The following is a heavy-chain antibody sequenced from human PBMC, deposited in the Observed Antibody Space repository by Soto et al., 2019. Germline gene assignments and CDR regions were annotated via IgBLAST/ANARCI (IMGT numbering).Heavy chain of an antibody. CDR2: IFWDDDK. J-gene: IGHJ6*03. CDR3: ALRSSTGPFCFYAYMDV. Sequence: QITLKESGPTLVKPTQTLTLTCTFSGFSLSTSGVGVGWIRQPPGKALEWLALIFWDDDKRYRPSLKSRLAISKYTSKNHVVLTMTIVYPVETATYYCALRSSTGPFCFYAYMDVSGEGTTVTVSS. D-gene: IGHD3-16*01. CDR1: GFSLSTSGVG. V-gene: IGHV2-5*02.